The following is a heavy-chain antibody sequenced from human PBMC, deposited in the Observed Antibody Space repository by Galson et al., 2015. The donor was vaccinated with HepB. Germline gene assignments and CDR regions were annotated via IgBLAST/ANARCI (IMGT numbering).Heavy chain of an antibody. V-gene: IGHV1-2*06. CDR1: GYTFTGYY. Sequence: SVKVSCKASGYTFTGYYMYWVRQAPGQGLEWMGRINPNSGGTNYAQKFQGRVTMTRDTSISTAYMELSRLRAEDTAVYYCVKDLAGKAYYYGMDVWGQGTTVTVSS. CDR3: VKDLAGKAYYYGMDV. J-gene: IGHJ6*02. D-gene: IGHD1-1*01. CDR2: INPNSGGT.